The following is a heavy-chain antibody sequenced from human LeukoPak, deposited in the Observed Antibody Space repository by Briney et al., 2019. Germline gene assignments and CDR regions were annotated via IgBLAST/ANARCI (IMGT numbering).Heavy chain of an antibody. Sequence: SETLSLTCTVSGGSISSGSYYWSWIRQPAGKGLEWIGRIYTSGSTNYNPSLKSRVTISVDTSKNQFSLKLSSVTAADTAVYYCARFEPGYYGSGSRFDYWGQGTLVTVSS. J-gene: IGHJ4*02. CDR1: GGSISSGSYY. V-gene: IGHV4-61*02. D-gene: IGHD3-10*01. CDR3: ARFEPGYYGSGSRFDY. CDR2: IYTSGST.